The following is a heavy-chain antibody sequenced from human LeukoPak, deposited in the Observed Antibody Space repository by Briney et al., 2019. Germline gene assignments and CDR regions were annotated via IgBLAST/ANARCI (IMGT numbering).Heavy chain of an antibody. CDR3: ARRDGSYFDY. D-gene: IGHD5-24*01. CDR2: IYPGDSDT. V-gene: IGHV5-51*01. Sequence: GESLKVSCKASGYDFTYYWIAWVRQMPGKGLEWMGIIYPGDSDTRYGPSFQGQVTISVDKSTTTAYLQWNSLKASDTAMYYCARRDGSYFDYWGQGTLVTVSS. CDR1: GYDFTYYW. J-gene: IGHJ4*02.